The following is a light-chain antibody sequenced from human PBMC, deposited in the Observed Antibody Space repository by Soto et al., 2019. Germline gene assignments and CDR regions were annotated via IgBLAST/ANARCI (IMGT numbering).Light chain of an antibody. CDR2: INTDGSH. V-gene: IGLV4-69*01. Sequence: QPVLTQSPSASASLGASVRLTCTLSSGHSAYAIAWHQQQPQKGHRFLMKINTDGSHTKGDGIPDRFSGSRSGAERYLTISGLQSEDEADYFCQAWGTGAHVVFGGGTKLTVL. CDR1: SGHSAYA. CDR3: QAWGTGAHVV. J-gene: IGLJ2*01.